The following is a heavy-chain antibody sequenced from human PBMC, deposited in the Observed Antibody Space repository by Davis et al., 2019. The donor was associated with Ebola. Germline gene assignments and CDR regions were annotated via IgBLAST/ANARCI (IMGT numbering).Heavy chain of an antibody. J-gene: IGHJ4*02. Sequence: ASVKVSCKASGYTFTSYGISWVRQAPGQGLEWMGWISAYNGNTNYAQKLQGRVTMTTDTSTSTAYMELRSLRSDDTAVYYCARDSESEGYNSQVVDYWGQGTLVTVSS. CDR3: ARDSESEGYNSQVVDY. CDR2: ISAYNGNT. CDR1: GYTFTSYG. D-gene: IGHD5-24*01. V-gene: IGHV1-18*01.